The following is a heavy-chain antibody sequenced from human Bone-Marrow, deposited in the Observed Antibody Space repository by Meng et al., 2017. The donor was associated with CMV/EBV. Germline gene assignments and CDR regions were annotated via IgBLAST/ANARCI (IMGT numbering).Heavy chain of an antibody. CDR1: GGTVSSYA. CDR3: ARVRSDFWSGSYFDY. V-gene: IGHV1-69*05. D-gene: IGHD3-3*01. CDR2: IIPIFGTA. J-gene: IGHJ4*02. Sequence: SGGTVSSYASSWVRQAPGQGLEWMGGIIPIFGTANYAQKFQGRVTITTDESTSTAYMELSSLRSEDTAVYYCARVRSDFWSGSYFDYWGQGTLVTVSS.